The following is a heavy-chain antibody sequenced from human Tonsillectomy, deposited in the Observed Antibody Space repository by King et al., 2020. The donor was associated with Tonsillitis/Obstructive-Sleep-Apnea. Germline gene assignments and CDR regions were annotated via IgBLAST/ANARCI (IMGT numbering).Heavy chain of an antibody. V-gene: IGHV3-72*01. CDR1: GFTFSDHY. D-gene: IGHD4-17*01. CDR3: ARVLYGDYWYFDL. J-gene: IGHJ2*01. Sequence: VQLVESGGGLVQPGGSLRLSCAASGFTFSDHYMNWVRQAPGKGLEWVGLIRNKAKTYTTEYAASGKGRFTISRDDSKNSLYLQMNSLKTEDTALYYCARVLYGDYWYFDLWGRGTLVTVSS. CDR2: IRNKAKTYTT.